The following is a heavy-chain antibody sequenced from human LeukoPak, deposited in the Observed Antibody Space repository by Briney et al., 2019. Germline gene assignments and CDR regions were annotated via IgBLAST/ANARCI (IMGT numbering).Heavy chain of an antibody. CDR3: EPSYYDILT. J-gene: IGHJ4*02. CDR2: ISYDGRNK. CDR1: GFAFSSLG. Sequence: PGGSLRLSCAASGFAFSSLGMHWVRQAPGKGLEWVAVISYDGRNKYYVDSVKGRFIISRDNSKNTLYLQMNSLRVEDTAVYYCEPSYYDILTWGQGALVTVSS. D-gene: IGHD3-9*01. V-gene: IGHV3-30*03.